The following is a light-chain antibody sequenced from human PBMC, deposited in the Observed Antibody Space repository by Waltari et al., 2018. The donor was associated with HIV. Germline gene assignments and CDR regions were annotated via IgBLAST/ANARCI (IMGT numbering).Light chain of an antibody. CDR2: GAS. CDR3: QQYNTWYT. J-gene: IGKJ2*01. V-gene: IGKV3-15*01. Sequence: EIVMPQSPATLSVSPGERATLSCRASQSISGNLAWYQQKPGQAPRLLIYGASTRATGCPARFSGSGSGTEFTLSISSLQSEDSAVYYCQQYNTWYTFGQGTKLEIK. CDR1: QSISGN.